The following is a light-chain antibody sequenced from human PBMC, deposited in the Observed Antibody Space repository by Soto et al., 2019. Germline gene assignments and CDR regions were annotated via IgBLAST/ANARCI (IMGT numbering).Light chain of an antibody. V-gene: IGKV3-20*01. CDR3: QQYLRSPRT. CDR2: GAS. CDR1: QSVSSN. J-gene: IGKJ1*01. Sequence: EIVMTLSPATLSVSPGERATLSCRASQSVSSNLAWYQQKPGQAPRLLIYGASSRATGIPDRFSGSASGTDFTLTISRLEPEDFAVYYCQQYLRSPRTFGQGTKVDNK.